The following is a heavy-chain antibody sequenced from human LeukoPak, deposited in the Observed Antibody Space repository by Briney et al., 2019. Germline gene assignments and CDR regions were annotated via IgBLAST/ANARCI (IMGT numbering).Heavy chain of an antibody. J-gene: IGHJ6*03. CDR3: ARNHRVTAAMGYYYMDV. D-gene: IGHD2-2*01. CDR1: GFTFSSYG. CDR2: IRYDGSNK. Sequence: QPGGSLRLSCAASGFTFSSYGMHWVRQAPGKGLEWVAFIRYDGSNKYYADSVKGRFTISRDNSKNTLYLQMNSLRAEDTAVYYCARNHRVTAAMGYYYMDVWGKGTTVTVSS. V-gene: IGHV3-30*02.